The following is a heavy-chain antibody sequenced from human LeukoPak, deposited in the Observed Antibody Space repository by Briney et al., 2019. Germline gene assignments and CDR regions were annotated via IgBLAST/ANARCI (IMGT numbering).Heavy chain of an antibody. D-gene: IGHD4-23*01. V-gene: IGHV3-30*19. CDR3: ARRGRRGPYGNDVDY. CDR1: GFSLSDFG. Sequence: PGGSLRLSCAASGFSLSDFGMHWVRQAPGKGLEWMAYIYSDGSDIHYADSVKGRFTISRDNPQNMLYLQMNSLRAEDTALYYCARRGRRGPYGNDVDYWGQGTLVTVSS. CDR2: IYSDGSDI. J-gene: IGHJ4*02.